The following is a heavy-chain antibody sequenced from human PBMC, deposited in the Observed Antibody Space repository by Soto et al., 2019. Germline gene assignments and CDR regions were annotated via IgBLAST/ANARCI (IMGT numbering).Heavy chain of an antibody. V-gene: IGHV3-49*03. CDR1: GFTFGDYA. CDR2: IRSKAYGGTT. D-gene: IGHD2-15*01. CDR3: TPKLDKGYCSGGSCYY. Sequence: GGSLRLSCTASGFTFGDYAMSWFRQAPGKGLEWVGFIRSKAYGGTTEYAASVKGRFTISRDDSKSIAYLQMNSLKTEDTAVYYCTPKLDKGYCSGGSCYYWGQGTLVTVSS. J-gene: IGHJ4*02.